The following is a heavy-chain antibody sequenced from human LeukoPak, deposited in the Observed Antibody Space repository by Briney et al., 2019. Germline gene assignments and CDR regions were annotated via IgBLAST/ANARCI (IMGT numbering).Heavy chain of an antibody. V-gene: IGHV1-46*04. CDR1: GYTFSIYS. CDR2: ITPSGDGT. J-gene: IGHJ4*02. Sequence: EASVKVSCKTSGYTFSIYSIHWVRQAPGQGLDWMGVITPSGDGTRYAQKLQGRVTMTRDTSTSTVYMELNSLKSEDTAVYYCARPTGNYWSGYYAYWGQGTPVTVSS. CDR3: ARPTGNYWSGYYAY. D-gene: IGHD3-3*01.